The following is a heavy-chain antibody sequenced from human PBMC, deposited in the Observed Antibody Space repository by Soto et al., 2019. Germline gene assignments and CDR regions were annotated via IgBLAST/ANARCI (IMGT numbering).Heavy chain of an antibody. CDR2: INHSGST. CDR1: GGSISSYY. V-gene: IGHV4-34*01. CDR3: ARGSYYYGSGSLLLHY. Sequence: SETLSLTCTVSGGSISSYYWSWIRQPPGKGLEWIGEINHSGSTNYNPSLKSRVTISVDTSKNQFSLKLSSVTAADTAVYYCARGSYYYGSGSLLLHYWGQGTLVTVSS. J-gene: IGHJ4*02. D-gene: IGHD3-10*01.